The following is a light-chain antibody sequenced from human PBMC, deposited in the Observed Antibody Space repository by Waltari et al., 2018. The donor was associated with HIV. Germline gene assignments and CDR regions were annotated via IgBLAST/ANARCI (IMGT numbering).Light chain of an antibody. V-gene: IGLV3-1*01. CDR1: KLGDKF. CDR2: HDD. Sequence: SYELTQPPSVSVSPGQTANIACSGYKLGDKFVCWYQHKSGQSPVLVLHHDDDRPSGIPERFTGSNSGDTATLTISGTQPMDEADYYCQAWDSGSNWVFGGGTRLTVL. J-gene: IGLJ3*02. CDR3: QAWDSGSNWV.